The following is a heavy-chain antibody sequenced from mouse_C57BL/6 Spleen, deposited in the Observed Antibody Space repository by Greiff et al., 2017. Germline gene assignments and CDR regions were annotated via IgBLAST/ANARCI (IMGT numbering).Heavy chain of an antibody. CDR2: IYPGDGDT. V-gene: IGHV1-82*01. J-gene: IGHJ4*01. CDR1: GYAFSSSW. Sequence: QVQLQQSGPELVKPGASVKISCKASGYAFSSSWMNWVKQRPGKGLEWIGRIYPGDGDTNYNGTFKGKATLTADKSSSTAYMQLSSLTSEDSAVYFCARYYFYYYAMDYWGQGTSVTVSS. CDR3: ARYYFYYYAMDY. D-gene: IGHD1-1*02.